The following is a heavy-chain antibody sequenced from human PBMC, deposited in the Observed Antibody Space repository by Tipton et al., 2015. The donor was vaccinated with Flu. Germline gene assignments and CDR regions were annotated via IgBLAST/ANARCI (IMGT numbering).Heavy chain of an antibody. CDR2: IYYSGST. D-gene: IGHD2-2*01. J-gene: IGHJ3*02. V-gene: IGHV4-59*01. Sequence: TLSLTCTVSGGSISSYYWSWIRQPPGKGLEWIGYIYYSGSTNYNPSLKSRVTISVDTSKNQFSLKLSSVTAADTAVYYCAREPPDSLGDYQGIDAFDIWGQGTMVTASS. CDR1: GGSISSYY. CDR3: AREPPDSLGDYQGIDAFDI.